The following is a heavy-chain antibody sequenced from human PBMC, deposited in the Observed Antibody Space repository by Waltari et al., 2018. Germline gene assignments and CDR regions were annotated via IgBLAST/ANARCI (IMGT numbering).Heavy chain of an antibody. D-gene: IGHD4-17*01. CDR2: INSDGSST. J-gene: IGHJ2*01. Sequence: EVQLVESGGGLVQPGGSLRLSCAASGFTFSNYWMPWVRQAPGKGLVWVSRINSDGSSTNYADSVKGRFTISRDNAKNTLFLQMNSLRAEDTAVYYCASLIYGGNSFYWYFDLWGRGTLVTVSS. V-gene: IGHV3-74*01. CDR1: GFTFSNYW. CDR3: ASLIYGGNSFYWYFDL.